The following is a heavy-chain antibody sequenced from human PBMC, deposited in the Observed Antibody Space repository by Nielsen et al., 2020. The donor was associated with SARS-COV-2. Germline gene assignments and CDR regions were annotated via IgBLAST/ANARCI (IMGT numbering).Heavy chain of an antibody. V-gene: IGHV4-59*08. CDR2: IYYSGST. CDR3: ARRPGHYFDSGGYFYSYYFDY. J-gene: IGHJ4*02. D-gene: IGHD3-22*01. Sequence: SETLSLTCTVSGGSISSYYWSWIRQPPGKGLEWIGYIYYSGSTFYSPSLKSRVTISEDPSKNQFSLKLSAVTAADTAVYYCARRPGHYFDSGGYFYSYYFDYWGQGILVTVSS. CDR1: GGSISSYY.